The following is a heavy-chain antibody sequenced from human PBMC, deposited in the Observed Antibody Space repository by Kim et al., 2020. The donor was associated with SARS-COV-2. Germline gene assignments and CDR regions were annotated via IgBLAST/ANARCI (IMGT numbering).Heavy chain of an antibody. V-gene: IGHV3-23*01. CDR3: AKYVVVAGTRYFDL. CDR1: GFIFSNYA. J-gene: IGHJ2*01. CDR2: ISASGDRT. D-gene: IGHD2-15*01. Sequence: GGSLRLSCAASGFIFSNYAMNWVRLAPGKGLEWVSAISASGDRTYYADSEKGRFTISRDNSNLYLQMNSLRAEDTAIYYCAKYVVVAGTRYFDLWGRVTL.